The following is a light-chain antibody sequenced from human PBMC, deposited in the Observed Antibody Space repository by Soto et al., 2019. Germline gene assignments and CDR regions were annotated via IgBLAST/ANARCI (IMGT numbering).Light chain of an antibody. V-gene: IGLV4-69*01. CDR1: SGHSSYA. CDR3: QTWGSGIRVV. CDR2: VNSNGSH. J-gene: IGLJ2*01. Sequence: QTVVTQSPSASASLGASVKLTCTLSSGHSSYAIAWHQQQPEKGPRYLMKVNSNGSHSKGDGIPDRFSGSSSGAERYLTISSLQSEDEADYYCQTWGSGIRVVFGGGTQLTVL.